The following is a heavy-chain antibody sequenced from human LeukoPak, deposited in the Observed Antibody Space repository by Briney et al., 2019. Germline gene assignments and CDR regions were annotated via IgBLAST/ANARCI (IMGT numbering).Heavy chain of an antibody. CDR1: GFTFSSYA. CDR3: AKDTLRYTYGYALDY. J-gene: IGHJ4*02. D-gene: IGHD5-18*01. V-gene: IGHV3-30*18. CDR2: ISYDGSNK. Sequence: GGSLRLSCAASGFTFSSYAMSWVRQAPGKGLEWVAVISYDGSNKYYTDSVKGRFTISRDNSKNTLYLQMNSLRAEDTAVYYCAKDTLRYTYGYALDYWGQGTLVTVSS.